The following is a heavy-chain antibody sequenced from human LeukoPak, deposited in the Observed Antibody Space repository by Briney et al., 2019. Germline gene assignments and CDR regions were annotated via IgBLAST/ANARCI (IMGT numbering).Heavy chain of an antibody. J-gene: IGHJ5*02. CDR1: GFTFSSYA. Sequence: PGRSLRLSCAASGFTFSSYAMHWVRQAPGKGLEWVAVISYDGSNKYYADSVKGRFTISRDNSKNTLYLRMNSLRAEDTAVYYCARAAYSYGYGGFDPWGQGTLVTVSS. V-gene: IGHV3-30*04. D-gene: IGHD5-18*01. CDR2: ISYDGSNK. CDR3: ARAAYSYGYGGFDP.